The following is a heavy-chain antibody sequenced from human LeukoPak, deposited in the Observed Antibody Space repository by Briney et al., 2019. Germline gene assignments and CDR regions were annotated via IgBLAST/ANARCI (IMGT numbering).Heavy chain of an antibody. Sequence: PGGSLRLSCAASGFTFSSYSMNWVRQAPGKGLERVSSISSSSSHIYYADSVKGRFTISRDNAKNSLYLQMNSLRAEDTAVYYCARGYDYYDSSGYHDYWGQGTLVTVSS. V-gene: IGHV3-21*01. CDR2: ISSSSSHI. CDR3: ARGYDYYDSSGYHDY. J-gene: IGHJ4*02. CDR1: GFTFSSYS. D-gene: IGHD3-22*01.